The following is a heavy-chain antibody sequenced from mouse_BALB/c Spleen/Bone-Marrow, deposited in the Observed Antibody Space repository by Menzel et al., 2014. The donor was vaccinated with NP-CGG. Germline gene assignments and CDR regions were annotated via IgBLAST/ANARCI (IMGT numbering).Heavy chain of an antibody. CDR1: GYTFTNYW. CDR3: ARTAYFGY. CDR2: FYPGGGYT. J-gene: IGHJ2*01. V-gene: IGHV1-63*02. Sequence: VMLVESGAELVRPGTSVKISCKASGYTFTNYWLGWIKQRPGHGLEWIGDFYPGGGYTNYNEEFKGKATLTADASSSTAYMQLSSLTSEDSAVYFCARTAYFGYWGQGTTLTVSS.